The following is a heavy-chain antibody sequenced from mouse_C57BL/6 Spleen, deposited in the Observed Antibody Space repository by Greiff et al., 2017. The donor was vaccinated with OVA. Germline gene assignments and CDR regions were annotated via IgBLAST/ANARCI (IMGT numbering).Heavy chain of an antibody. CDR2: IDPSDSET. CDR1: GYTFTSYW. V-gene: IGHV1-52*01. J-gene: IGHJ1*03. D-gene: IGHD2-5*01. Sequence: VKLQQPGAELVRPGSSVKLSCKASGYTFTSYWMHWVKQRPIQGLEWIGNIDPSDSETHYNQKFKDKATLTVDKSSSTAYMQLSSLTSEDSAVYYCAREGYYSNQGDWYFDVWGTGTTVTVSS. CDR3: AREGYYSNQGDWYFDV.